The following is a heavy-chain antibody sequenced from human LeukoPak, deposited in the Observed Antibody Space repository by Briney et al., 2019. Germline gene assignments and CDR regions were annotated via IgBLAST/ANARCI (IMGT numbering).Heavy chain of an antibody. CDR2: IYTSGST. V-gene: IGHV4-61*02. Sequence: PSQTLSLTCTVPGGSISSGSYYWSWIRQPAGKGLEWIGRIYTSGSTNYNPSLKSRVTISVDTSKNQFSLKLSSVTAADTAVYYCARDYYDSSGYYFYWGQGTLVTVSS. CDR3: ARDYYDSSGYYFY. CDR1: GGSISSGSYY. J-gene: IGHJ4*02. D-gene: IGHD3-22*01.